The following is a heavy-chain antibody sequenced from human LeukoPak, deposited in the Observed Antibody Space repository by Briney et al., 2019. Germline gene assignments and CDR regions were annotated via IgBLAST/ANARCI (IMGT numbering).Heavy chain of an antibody. J-gene: IGHJ5*02. CDR2: INPNSGGT. CDR3: ARAPHPEVNWFDP. CDR1: GYTFTSYY. V-gene: IGHV1-2*02. Sequence: ASVKVSCKASGYTFTSYYMHWVRQAPGQGLEWMGWINPNSGGTNYAQKFQGRVTMTRDTSISTAYMELSRLRSDDTAVYYCARAPHPEVNWFDPWGQGTLVTVSS.